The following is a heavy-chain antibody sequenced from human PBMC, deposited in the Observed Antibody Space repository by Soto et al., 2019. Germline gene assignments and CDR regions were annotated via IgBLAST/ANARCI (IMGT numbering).Heavy chain of an antibody. V-gene: IGHV3-30-3*01. CDR1: GFTFSSYA. CDR2: ISYDGSNK. D-gene: IGHD1-26*01. CDR3: ARDPYPGLSGDAFDI. J-gene: IGHJ3*02. Sequence: QVQLVESGGGVVQPGRSLRLSCAASGFTFSSYAMHWVRHAPGKGLEWVAVISYDGSNKYYADSVQGRFTISRDNSKNTLYLQMNSLRAEDTAVYYCARDPYPGLSGDAFDIWGQGTMVTVSS.